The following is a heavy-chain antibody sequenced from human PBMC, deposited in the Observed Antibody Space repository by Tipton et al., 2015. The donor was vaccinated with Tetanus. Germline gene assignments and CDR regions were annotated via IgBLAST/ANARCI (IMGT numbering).Heavy chain of an antibody. D-gene: IGHD3-22*01. CDR1: GFTFDDYA. J-gene: IGHJ5*02. V-gene: IGHV3-9*01. CDR2: ISWNSGSI. CDR3: AKGGYYDSSGYFGWFDP. Sequence: SLRLSCAASGFTFDDYAMHWVRQAPGKGLEWVSGISWNSGSIGYADSVKGRFTISRDNAKNSLYLQMNSLRAEDTALYYCAKGGYYDSSGYFGWFDPWGQGTLVTVSS.